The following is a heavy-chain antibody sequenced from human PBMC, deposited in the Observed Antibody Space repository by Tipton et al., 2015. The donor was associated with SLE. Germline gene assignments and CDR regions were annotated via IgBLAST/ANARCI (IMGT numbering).Heavy chain of an antibody. V-gene: IGHV4-39*07. J-gene: IGHJ4*02. Sequence: TLSLTCTVSGGSISSSSYYWGWIRQPPGKGLEWIGSIYYSGSTYYNPSLKSRVTISVDTSKNQFSLKLSSVTAADTAVYYCGRGVVVGGYYFDYWGQGNLVTVSS. CDR3: GRGVVVGGYYFDY. CDR1: GGSISSSSYY. CDR2: IYYSGST. D-gene: IGHD3-22*01.